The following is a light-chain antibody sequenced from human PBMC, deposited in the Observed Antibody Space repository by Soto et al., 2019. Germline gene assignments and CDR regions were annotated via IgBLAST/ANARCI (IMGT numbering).Light chain of an antibody. CDR2: GAS. V-gene: IGKV3-15*01. CDR3: QQYNNWPSWT. CDR1: QSVSSN. Sequence: EIVMTQSPATLSVSPGERATLSCRASQSVSSNLPWYQQKPGQAPRLLIYGASTRATGIPARFSGSGSGTEFTLTISSLQSEDFAVYYCQQYNNWPSWTFGQGTKV. J-gene: IGKJ1*01.